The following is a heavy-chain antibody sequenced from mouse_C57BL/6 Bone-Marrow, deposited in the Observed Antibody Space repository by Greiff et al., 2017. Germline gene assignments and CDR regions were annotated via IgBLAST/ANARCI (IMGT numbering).Heavy chain of an antibody. J-gene: IGHJ2*01. V-gene: IGHV7-1*01. CDR1: GFTFSDFY. CDR3: ARDAAYGNFFDY. D-gene: IGHD2-1*01. CDR2: SRNKANDYTT. Sequence: EVQRVESGGGLVQSGRSLRLSCATSGFTFSDFYMEWVRQAPGKGLEWIAASRNKANDYTTEYSASVKGRFIVSRDTSQSILYLQMNALRAEDTAIYYCARDAAYGNFFDYWGQGTTLTVSS.